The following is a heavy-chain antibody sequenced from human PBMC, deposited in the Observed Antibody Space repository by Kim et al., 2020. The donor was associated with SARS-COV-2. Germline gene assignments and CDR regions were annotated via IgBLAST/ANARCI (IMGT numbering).Heavy chain of an antibody. J-gene: IGHJ4*02. V-gene: IGHV3-15*01. CDR3: TTETDFWSGYYFDY. CDR2: IKSKTDGGTT. D-gene: IGHD3-3*01. CDR1: GFTFSNAW. Sequence: GGSLRLSCAASGFTFSNAWMSWVRQAPGKGLEWVGRIKSKTDGGTTDYAAPVKGRFTISRDDSKNTLYLQMNSLKTEDTAVYYCTTETDFWSGYYFDYWGQGTLVTDSS.